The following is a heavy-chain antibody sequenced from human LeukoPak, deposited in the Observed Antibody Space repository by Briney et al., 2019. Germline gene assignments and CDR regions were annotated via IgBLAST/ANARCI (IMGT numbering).Heavy chain of an antibody. CDR1: GFTFSSYA. CDR2: ISYDGSNK. D-gene: IGHD2-15*01. CDR3: AKAPVTSCRGAYRSPFAS. V-gene: IGHV3-30*04. J-gene: IGHJ4*02. Sequence: GGSLRLSCAASGFTFSSYAMHWVRQAPGKGLEWVAVISYDGSNKYYADSVKGRFTISRDNSKNTLYLQMNSLRAEDTAVYYCAKAPVTSCRGAYRSPFASWGQGTLVTASS.